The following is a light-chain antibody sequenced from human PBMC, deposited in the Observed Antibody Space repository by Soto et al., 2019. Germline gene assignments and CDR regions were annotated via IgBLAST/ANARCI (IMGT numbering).Light chain of an antibody. CDR1: TSNIGSNP. V-gene: IGLV1-44*01. J-gene: IGLJ1*01. Sequence: QSVLTQPPSASGTPGQRVTISCSGTTSNIGSNPVNWYQQLPGTAPKLLIYSNIQRPSGVPDRLSGSKSGTSASLANRGLQSEDEADYYCAAWDDSLNGYVFGTGTKVTVL. CDR3: AAWDDSLNGYV. CDR2: SNI.